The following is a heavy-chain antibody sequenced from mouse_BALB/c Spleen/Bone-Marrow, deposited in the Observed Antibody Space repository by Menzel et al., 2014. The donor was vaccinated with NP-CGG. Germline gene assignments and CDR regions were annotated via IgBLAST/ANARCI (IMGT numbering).Heavy chain of an antibody. J-gene: IGHJ4*01. V-gene: IGHV14-3*02. CDR1: GFNIKDTY. CDR3: NGNYYAMDY. Sequence: DVHLVESGAELVKPGASVKLSCTASGFNIKDTYMHWVKQRPEQGLEWIGGIDPANGNTKYDPKFLGKATITADTSSNTAYLQLSRLTSEDTAVYYCNGNYYAMDYWGQGTSVTVSS. D-gene: IGHD2-1*01. CDR2: IDPANGNT.